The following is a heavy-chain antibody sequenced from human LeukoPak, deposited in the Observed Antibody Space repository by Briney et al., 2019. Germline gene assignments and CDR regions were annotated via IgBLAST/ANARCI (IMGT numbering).Heavy chain of an antibody. CDR1: GGSFSGYY. CDR3: ARNYDYVWGSYRQHYYGMDV. V-gene: IGHV4-34*01. J-gene: IGHJ6*04. Sequence: SGTLSLTCAVSGGSFSGYYWSWVRQPPGKGLEWIGEINHSGSTNYNPSLKSRVTISVDTSKNQFSLKLSSVTAADTAVYYCARNYDYVWGSYRQHYYGMDVWGKGTTVTVSS. CDR2: INHSGST. D-gene: IGHD3-16*02.